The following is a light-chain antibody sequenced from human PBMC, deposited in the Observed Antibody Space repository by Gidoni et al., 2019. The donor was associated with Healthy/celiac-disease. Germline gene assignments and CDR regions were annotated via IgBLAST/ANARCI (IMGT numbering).Light chain of an antibody. V-gene: IGLV2-14*01. J-gene: IGLJ3*02. CDR2: EVS. CDR1: SSDVGGYNY. CDR3: SSYTSNSTWV. Sequence: QSALTQPVSVSGSPGQSITFSCTGTSSDVGGYNYVSWYQQHPGKAPKLMIYEVSNRPSGVSNRFSGSKSGNTASLTISGLQAEDEADYYCSSYTSNSTWVFGGGTKLTVL.